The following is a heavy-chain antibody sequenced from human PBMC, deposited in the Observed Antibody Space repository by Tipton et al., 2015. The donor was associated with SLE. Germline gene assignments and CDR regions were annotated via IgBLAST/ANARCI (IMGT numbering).Heavy chain of an antibody. CDR2: IYHSGST. CDR1: GGSISSYY. V-gene: IGHV4-38-2*02. J-gene: IGHJ4*02. Sequence: TLSLTCTVSGGSISSYYWSWIRQPPGKGLEWIGSIYHSGSTYYNPSLKSRVTISVDTSKNQFSLKLSSVTAADTAVYYCARDYSPEAYFDYWGQGTLVTVSS. D-gene: IGHD6-13*01. CDR3: ARDYSPEAYFDY.